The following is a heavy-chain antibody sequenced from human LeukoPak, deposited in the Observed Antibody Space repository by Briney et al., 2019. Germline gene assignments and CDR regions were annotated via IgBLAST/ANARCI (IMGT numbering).Heavy chain of an antibody. CDR3: ATLMDTPMVTGIFDY. D-gene: IGHD5-18*01. J-gene: IGHJ4*02. CDR1: GYTLTELS. Sequence: GASVKVSCKVSGYTLTELSMHWVRQAPGKGLEWMGGFDPEDDETIYAQKFQGRVTMTEDTSTDTAYMELSSLRSEDTAVYYCATLMDTPMVTGIFDYWGQGTLVTVSS. V-gene: IGHV1-24*01. CDR2: FDPEDDET.